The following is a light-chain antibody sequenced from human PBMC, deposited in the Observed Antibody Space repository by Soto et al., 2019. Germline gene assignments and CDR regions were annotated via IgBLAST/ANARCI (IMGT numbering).Light chain of an antibody. J-gene: IGLJ1*01. CDR3: CSYAGSYTSPYV. Sequence: QSVLTQPASVSGSPGQSITISCTGTSSDVSGYNYVSWYQQHPGKAPKLMIYDVSKRPSGVPDRFSGSKSGNTASLTISGLQAEDEADYYCCSYAGSYTSPYVFGTGTKLTVL. CDR2: DVS. CDR1: SSDVSGYNY. V-gene: IGLV2-11*01.